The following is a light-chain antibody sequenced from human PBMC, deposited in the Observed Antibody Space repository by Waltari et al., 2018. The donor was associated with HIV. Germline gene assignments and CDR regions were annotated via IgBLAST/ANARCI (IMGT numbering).Light chain of an antibody. CDR1: SSNTGSHF. V-gene: IGLV1-47*01. Sequence: QSVLTQPPSTSATPGQRVTILCSGASSNTGSHFVSWYQHLPGATPKLLIYASDRRPSGVPDRFSGSESGTSASLAISGLRSEDEADYYCAAWDNYLNAWVFGGGTRVTVL. CDR2: ASD. J-gene: IGLJ3*02. CDR3: AAWDNYLNAWV.